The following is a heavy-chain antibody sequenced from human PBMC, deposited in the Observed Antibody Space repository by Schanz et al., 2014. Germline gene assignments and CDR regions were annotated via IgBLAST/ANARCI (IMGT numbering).Heavy chain of an antibody. Sequence: EVQLVESGGGLVQPGGSLRLSCAASEFIFNDYGMNWVRQAPGKGLEWVSAISGSGETTYYADSVKGRFTISRDNSKNALYLQMNSLRAEDTALYYCAKDLNRVATAPQSWGQGTLVTVSS. CDR1: EFIFNDYG. V-gene: IGHV3-23*04. D-gene: IGHD5-12*01. CDR3: AKDLNRVATAPQS. CDR2: ISGSGETT. J-gene: IGHJ5*02.